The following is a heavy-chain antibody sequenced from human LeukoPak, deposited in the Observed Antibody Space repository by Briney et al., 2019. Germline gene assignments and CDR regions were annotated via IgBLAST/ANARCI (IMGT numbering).Heavy chain of an antibody. J-gene: IGHJ4*02. D-gene: IGHD3-16*01. V-gene: IGHV5-51*03. Sequence: GESLKISCKGSGYSFNSCWIGWLRQMPGKGLEWMGIIWPSDSDTKYSPSFQGQVTFSADTSINTAYLQWSSLKASDTAMYYCARPVTSARGRDFHDWGQGTLVTVSS. CDR3: ARPVTSARGRDFHD. CDR2: IWPSDSDT. CDR1: GYSFNSCW.